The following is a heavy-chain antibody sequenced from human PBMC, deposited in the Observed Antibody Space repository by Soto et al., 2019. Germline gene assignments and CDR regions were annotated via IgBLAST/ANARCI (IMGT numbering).Heavy chain of an antibody. CDR1: GGSISSSGYY. Sequence: TLSLPCIVSGGSISSSGYYWGWIRQPPGKGLEWIGTIYYSGNTYYNPSLKSRVTISVDTSKNQFSLNLSSVTAADTAVYYCTCMDVWGQGTTVTVSS. V-gene: IGHV4-39*01. CDR3: TCMDV. CDR2: IYYSGNT. J-gene: IGHJ6*02.